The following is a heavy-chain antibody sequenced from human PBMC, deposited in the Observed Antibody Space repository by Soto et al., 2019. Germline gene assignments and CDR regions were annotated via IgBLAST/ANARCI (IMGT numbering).Heavy chain of an antibody. J-gene: IGHJ3*01. Sequence: QVQLVQSGAEVKKPGSSVKVSCEVSRGMFSSYTISWVRQAPGQGLEWMGRIFPLLGVADFAQQFQGRLTITADTANSTTYMELRSLRAEDTAVYYCAREGERVVIVPAAIREDPFDVWGQGTMVTVSS. CDR1: RGMFSSYT. V-gene: IGHV1-69*08. CDR3: AREGERVVIVPAAIREDPFDV. D-gene: IGHD2-2*01. CDR2: IFPLLGVA.